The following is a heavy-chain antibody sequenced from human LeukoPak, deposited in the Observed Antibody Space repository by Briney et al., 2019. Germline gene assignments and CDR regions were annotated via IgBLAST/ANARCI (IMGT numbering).Heavy chain of an antibody. CDR2: FDPEDGET. V-gene: IGHV1-24*01. CDR1: GYTLTELS. D-gene: IGHD1-26*01. CDR3: ATWELLRVAFDI. Sequence: ASVKVSCKVSGYTLTELSMHWVRQAPGKGLVWMGGFDPEDGETIYAQKFQGRVTMTEDTSTDTAYMELSSLRSEDTAVYYCATWELLRVAFDIWGQGTMVTVSS. J-gene: IGHJ3*02.